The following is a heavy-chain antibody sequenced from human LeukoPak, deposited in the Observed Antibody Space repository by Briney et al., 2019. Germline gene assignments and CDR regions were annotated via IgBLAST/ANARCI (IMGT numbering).Heavy chain of an antibody. CDR3: ARGENSGSYFSYFDS. CDR2: IDHTGRS. D-gene: IGHD3-10*01. J-gene: IGHJ5*01. CDR1: GGSFSGHY. Sequence: SETLSLTCAVYGGSFSGHYWTWIRQPPGKGLEWIGEIDHTGRSTYNPSLTSRVTISKDSSKNQSSLSLGSVIAADTAVYFCARGENSGSYFSYFDSWAQGTPVTVSS. V-gene: IGHV4-34*01.